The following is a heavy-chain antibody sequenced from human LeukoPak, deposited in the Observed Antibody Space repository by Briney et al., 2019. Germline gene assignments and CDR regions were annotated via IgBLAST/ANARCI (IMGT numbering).Heavy chain of an antibody. CDR2: IYYSGST. V-gene: IGHV4-39*07. Sequence: SETLSLTCTVSGGSISSSSYYWGWIRQPPGKGLEWIGSIYYSGSTYYNPSLKSRVTISVDTSKNQFSLKLSSVTAADTAVYYCARAPWDYGYYVHAFDIWGQGAMVSVSS. D-gene: IGHD4-17*01. J-gene: IGHJ3*02. CDR1: GGSISSSSYY. CDR3: ARAPWDYGYYVHAFDI.